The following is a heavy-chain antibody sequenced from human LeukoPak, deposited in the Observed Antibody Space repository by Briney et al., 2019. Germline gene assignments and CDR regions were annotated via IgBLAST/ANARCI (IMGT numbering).Heavy chain of an antibody. Sequence: GGSLRLSCAASGFTFSGYWMHWVRQAPGKGLVWVSLINSDGFYADFVKGRFTISRDNAKNSLSLQMNSLRAEDTALYYCARHMNWAFDFWGQGTMVTVSS. CDR1: GFTFSGYW. V-gene: IGHV3-74*01. D-gene: IGHD1-1*01. CDR3: ARHMNWAFDF. CDR2: INSDG. J-gene: IGHJ3*01.